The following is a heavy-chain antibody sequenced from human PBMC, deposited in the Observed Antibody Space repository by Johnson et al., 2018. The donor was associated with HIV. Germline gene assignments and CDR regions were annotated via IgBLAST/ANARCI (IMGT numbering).Heavy chain of an antibody. V-gene: IGHV3-33*06. J-gene: IGHJ3*02. CDR2: IWYDGSNK. Sequence: QVLLLESGGGVVQPGRSLRLSCAASGFTFSSYGMHWVRQAPGKGLEWVAVIWYDGSNKYYADSVKGRFTISRDNSKNTLYLQMNSLRAEDTAVYYCAKGYRSSWYVAFDIWGQGTMVTVSS. CDR1: GFTFSSYG. CDR3: AKGYRSSWYVAFDI. D-gene: IGHD6-13*01.